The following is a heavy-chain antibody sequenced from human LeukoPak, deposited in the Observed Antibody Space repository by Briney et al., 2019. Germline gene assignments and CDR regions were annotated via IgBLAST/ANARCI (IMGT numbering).Heavy chain of an antibody. CDR1: GGSISSGDYY. D-gene: IGHD3-10*01. CDR2: IYYSGST. Sequence: SETLSLTCTVSGGSISSGDYYWSWIRQPPGKGLEWLGYIYYSGSTYYNPSLKSRVTISVDTSKNQFSLKLSSVTAADTAVYYCARGAPGVRGVIIGGYYFDYWGQGTLVTVSS. J-gene: IGHJ4*02. CDR3: ARGAPGVRGVIIGGYYFDY. V-gene: IGHV4-30-4*01.